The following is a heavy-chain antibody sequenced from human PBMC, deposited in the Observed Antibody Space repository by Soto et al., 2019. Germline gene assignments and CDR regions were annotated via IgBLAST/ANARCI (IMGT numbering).Heavy chain of an antibody. CDR1: GYTFTGYY. CDR2: INPNSGGT. Sequence: RASVKVSCKASGYTFTGYYMHWVRQAPGQGLEWMGWINPNSGGTNYAQKFQGRVTMTRDTSISTAYMELSRLRSDDTAVYYCARGARCSAWGSYWIYWGQGTLVTVS. D-gene: IGHD1-26*01. J-gene: IGHJ4*02. CDR3: ARGARCSAWGSYWIY. V-gene: IGHV1-2*02.